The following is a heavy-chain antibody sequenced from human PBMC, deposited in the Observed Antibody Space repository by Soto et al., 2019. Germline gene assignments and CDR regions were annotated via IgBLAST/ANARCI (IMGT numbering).Heavy chain of an antibody. CDR2: ISAHNGNT. V-gene: IGHV1-18*01. CDR3: ARGRYGDY. Sequence: QVHLVQSGAEVKKPGASVKVSCKGSGYGFTTYGITWVRQAPGQGLEWMAWISAHNGNTNYAQKLQGRVTVTRDTPTSTAYMERRSLLSDDAAVYYCARGRYGDYWGQGALVTVSS. CDR1: GYGFTTYG. J-gene: IGHJ4*02. D-gene: IGHD1-26*01.